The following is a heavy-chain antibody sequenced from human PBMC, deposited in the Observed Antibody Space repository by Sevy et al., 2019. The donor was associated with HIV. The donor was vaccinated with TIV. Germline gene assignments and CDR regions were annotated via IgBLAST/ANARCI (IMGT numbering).Heavy chain of an antibody. CDR2: IKSKTDGGTT. CDR3: TTGRGSITIFGVVIIGGDYYYGMDV. D-gene: IGHD3-3*01. CDR1: GFTFSNAW. J-gene: IGHJ6*02. Sequence: GGSLRLSCAASGFTFSNAWMNWVRQAPGKGLEWVGRIKSKTDGGTTDYAAPVKGRFTISRDDSKNTLDLQMNSLKTEDTAVYYCTTGRGSITIFGVVIIGGDYYYGMDVWGQGTTVTVSS. V-gene: IGHV3-15*07.